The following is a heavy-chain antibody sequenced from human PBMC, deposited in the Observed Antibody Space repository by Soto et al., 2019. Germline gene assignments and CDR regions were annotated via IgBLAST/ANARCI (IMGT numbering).Heavy chain of an antibody. CDR2: ISSSGSTI. V-gene: IGHV3-48*03. J-gene: IGHJ6*02. Sequence: GGSLRLSXAASGFTFSSYEMNWVRQAPGKGLEWVSYISSSGSTIYYADSVKGRFTISRDNAKNSLYLQMNSLRAEDTAVYYCAARGYSYGSSYYYYGMDVWGQGTTVTVSS. D-gene: IGHD5-18*01. CDR3: AARGYSYGSSYYYYGMDV. CDR1: GFTFSSYE.